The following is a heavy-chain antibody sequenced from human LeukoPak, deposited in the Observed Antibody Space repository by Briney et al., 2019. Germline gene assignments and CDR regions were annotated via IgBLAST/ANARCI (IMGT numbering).Heavy chain of an antibody. J-gene: IGHJ2*01. CDR2: INPNSGGT. CDR1: GYSFTGYY. D-gene: IGHD3-10*01. V-gene: IGHV1-2*02. CDR3: ARDPPEAVRGVISPYWYFDL. Sequence: ASVKVSCKASGYSFTGYYMHWVRQAPGQGLEWMGWINPNSGGTNYAQKFQGRVTMTRDTSISTAYTELSGLRSDDTAVYYCARDPPEAVRGVISPYWYFDLWGRGTLVTVSS.